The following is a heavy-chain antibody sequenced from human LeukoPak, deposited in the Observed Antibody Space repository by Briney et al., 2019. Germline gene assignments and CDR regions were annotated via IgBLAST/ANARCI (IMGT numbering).Heavy chain of an antibody. J-gene: IGHJ3*02. CDR3: AREDSLYLRLYSSSWYDAFDI. CDR2: IYTSGST. D-gene: IGHD6-13*01. Sequence: SQTLSLTCTVSGGSISSGSYYWSWIQQPAGKGLEWIGRIYTSGSTNYNPSLKSRVTISVDTSKNQFSLKLSSVTAADTAVYYCAREDSLYLRLYSSSWYDAFDIWGQGTMVTVSS. CDR1: GGSISSGSYY. V-gene: IGHV4-61*02.